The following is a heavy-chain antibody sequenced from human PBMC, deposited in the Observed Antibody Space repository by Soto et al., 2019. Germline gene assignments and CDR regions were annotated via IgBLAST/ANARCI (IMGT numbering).Heavy chain of an antibody. CDR3: ARGNYVWGSLRERWFDP. J-gene: IGHJ5*02. CDR1: GGSISSYY. CDR2: IYTSGST. Sequence: QVQLQESGPGLVKPSETLSLTCTVSGGSISSYYWSWIRQPAGKGLEWIGRIYTSGSTNYNPSLKSRVTMSVDTSKNQFSLKLSSVTAADTAVYYCARGNYVWGSLRERWFDPWGQGTLVTVSS. V-gene: IGHV4-4*07. D-gene: IGHD3-16*01.